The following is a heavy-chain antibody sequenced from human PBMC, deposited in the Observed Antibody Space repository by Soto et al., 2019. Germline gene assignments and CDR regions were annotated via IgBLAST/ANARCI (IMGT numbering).Heavy chain of an antibody. CDR2: ISGSAGET. D-gene: IGHD2-2*01. CDR3: ASSPRGYCSGTSCRELGNYYGMDV. CDR1: GFTFSSYA. Sequence: GGSLRLSCAASGFTFSSYAMSWVRQAPGKGLEWVSTISGSAGETYYGDSVKGRFTISRDNAKNSLYLQMNSLRAEDTAVYYCASSPRGYCSGTSCRELGNYYGMDVWGQGTTVTVSS. V-gene: IGHV3-23*01. J-gene: IGHJ6*02.